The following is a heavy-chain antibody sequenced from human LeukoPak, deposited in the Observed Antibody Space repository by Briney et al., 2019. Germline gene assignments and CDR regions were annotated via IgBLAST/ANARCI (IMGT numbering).Heavy chain of an antibody. CDR1: GFTFNSYT. CDR3: AKDRGYTLGAFDI. D-gene: IGHD5-12*01. CDR2: ISGSGGST. Sequence: GGSMRLSCAASGFTFNSYTMHWVRQAPGKGLEWVSDISGSGGSTYYADSVEGRFTISRDNSKNTLYLQMNSLRAEDTAVYYCAKDRGYTLGAFDIWGQGTMVTVSS. J-gene: IGHJ3*02. V-gene: IGHV3-23*01.